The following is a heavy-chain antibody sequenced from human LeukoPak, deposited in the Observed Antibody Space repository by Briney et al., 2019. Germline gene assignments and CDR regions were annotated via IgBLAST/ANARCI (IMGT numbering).Heavy chain of an antibody. CDR1: EFTFSLYA. CDR3: ARDTYQPGLIDC. CDR2: INDVSSDI. V-gene: IGHV3-21*05. J-gene: IGHJ4*02. Sequence: GGSLRLSCAASEFTFSLYAMNWVRQPPGKGLEWVSYINDVSSDIHYADSVKGRFTISRDNAKNTLYLQMNSLRAEDTAVYYCARDTYQPGLIDCWGQGTLVTVSS. D-gene: IGHD2-2*01.